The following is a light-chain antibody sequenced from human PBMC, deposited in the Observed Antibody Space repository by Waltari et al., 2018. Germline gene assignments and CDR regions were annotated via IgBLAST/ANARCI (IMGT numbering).Light chain of an antibody. CDR1: SSDVGGYNY. V-gene: IGLV2-14*01. J-gene: IGLJ3*02. Sequence: QSALTQPASVSGSPGQSITISCTGTSSDVGGYNYVSWYQQHPGKAPKLMIHDVSNRPSGVSHRFSGSTSGNTASLTISGLQAADEADYYCSSYRSSSPLVFGGGTKLTVL. CDR3: SSYRSSSPLV. CDR2: DVS.